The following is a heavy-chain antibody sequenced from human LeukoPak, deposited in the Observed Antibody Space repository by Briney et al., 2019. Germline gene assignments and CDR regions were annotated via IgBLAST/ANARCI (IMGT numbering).Heavy chain of an antibody. CDR2: ISAYNGNT. Sequence: PLASVKVSCKASGYTFTSYGISWVRQAPGQGLEWMGWISAYNGNTNYAQKFQGRVTITADESTSTAYMELSSLRSEDTAVYYCASSGRLGYSYGLVKGGDYYYYYYMDVWGKGTTVTISS. CDR3: ASSGRLGYSYGLVKGGDYYYYYYMDV. V-gene: IGHV1-18*01. D-gene: IGHD5-18*01. CDR1: GYTFTSYG. J-gene: IGHJ6*03.